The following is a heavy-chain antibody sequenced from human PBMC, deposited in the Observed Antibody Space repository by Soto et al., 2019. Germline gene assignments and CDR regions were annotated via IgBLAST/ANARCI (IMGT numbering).Heavy chain of an antibody. J-gene: IGHJ6*02. V-gene: IGHV1-69*06. Sequence: SVKVSCKASGGTFSSYAISWVRQAPGQGLEWMGGIIPIFGTANYAQKFQGRVTITADKSTSTAYMELSSLRAEDTAVYYCAKDARIAAAGYYYCGMDVWGQGTTVTVSS. D-gene: IGHD6-13*01. CDR2: IIPIFGTA. CDR3: AKDARIAAAGYYYCGMDV. CDR1: GGTFSSYA.